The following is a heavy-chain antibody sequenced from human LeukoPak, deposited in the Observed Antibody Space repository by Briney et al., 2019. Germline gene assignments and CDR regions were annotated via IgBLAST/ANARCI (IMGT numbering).Heavy chain of an antibody. D-gene: IGHD3-10*01. CDR1: GFTSSSYA. CDR2: ISYDGSNK. Sequence: GRSLGLSCAASGFTSSSYAMHWVRQAPGKGLEWVAVISYDGSNKYYADSVKGRFTISRDNSKNTLYLQMNSLRAEDTAVYYCARDKYVTMVRGYWVYWGQGTLVTVSS. CDR3: ARDKYVTMVRGYWVY. J-gene: IGHJ4*02. V-gene: IGHV3-30*04.